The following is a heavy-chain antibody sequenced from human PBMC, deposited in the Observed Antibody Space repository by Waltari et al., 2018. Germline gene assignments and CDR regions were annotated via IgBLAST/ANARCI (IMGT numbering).Heavy chain of an antibody. Sequence: EVQLVESGGGLVQPGGSLRLSCAASGFTFSSYSMNWVRQDPGKGLEWVSYISSSSSTIYYADSVKGRFTISRDNSKNTLYLQMNSLRAEDTAVYYCASPLGAGPASGGDYWGQGTLVTVSS. CDR1: GFTFSSYS. CDR2: ISSSSSTI. D-gene: IGHD6-13*01. CDR3: ASPLGAGPASGGDY. V-gene: IGHV3-48*01. J-gene: IGHJ4*02.